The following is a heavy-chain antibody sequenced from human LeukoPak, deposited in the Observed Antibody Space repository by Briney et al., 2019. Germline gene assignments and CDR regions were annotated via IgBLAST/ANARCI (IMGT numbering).Heavy chain of an antibody. CDR3: AKDSHWILFDD. D-gene: IGHD2-2*03. CDR2: ISGSGGST. CDR1: GFTFSSYG. V-gene: IGHV3-23*01. Sequence: GGSLRLSCAASGFTFSSYGVSWVRQAPGKGLEWVSGISGSGGSTYHADSVKGRFTISRDNSKNTLYLQMNSLRDEDTAVYYCAKDSHWILFDDWGQGTLVTVSS. J-gene: IGHJ4*02.